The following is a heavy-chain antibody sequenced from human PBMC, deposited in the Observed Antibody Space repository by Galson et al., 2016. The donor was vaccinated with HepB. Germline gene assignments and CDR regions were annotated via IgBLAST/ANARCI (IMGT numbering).Heavy chain of an antibody. D-gene: IGHD3-10*01. CDR2: TFYRSTWEN. CDR3: ARAVMLGRGMDV. J-gene: IGHJ6*02. Sequence: CAISGDSVYNNAAAWVWIRQSPSRGVEWLGRTFYRSTWENYYAGSVKNRITISPDTSRNQFSLHLNSVTPEDTAVCYCARAVMLGRGMDVWGQGTTVTVSS. V-gene: IGHV6-1*01. CDR1: GDSVYNNAAA.